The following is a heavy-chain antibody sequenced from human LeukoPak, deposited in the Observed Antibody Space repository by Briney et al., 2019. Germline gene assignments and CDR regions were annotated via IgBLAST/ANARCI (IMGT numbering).Heavy chain of an antibody. J-gene: IGHJ5*02. Sequence: GGSLRLSCAASEFTFSSYSMSWVRQAPGKGLEWVANMKGDGSEKHYVDSMKGRFTISRDNAKNSLYLQMNSLTAEDTAVYYCARQVQYRSGYFPPDPWGQGTLVTVSS. D-gene: IGHD6-19*01. CDR2: MKGDGSEK. CDR1: EFTFSSYS. CDR3: ARQVQYRSGYFPPDP. V-gene: IGHV3-7*01.